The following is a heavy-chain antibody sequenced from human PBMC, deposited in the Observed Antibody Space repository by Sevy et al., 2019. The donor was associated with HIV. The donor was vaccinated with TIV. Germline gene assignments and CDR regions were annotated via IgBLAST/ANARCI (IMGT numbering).Heavy chain of an antibody. CDR3: AKDEEPALVVIFDY. J-gene: IGHJ4*02. CDR1: GFTFSSYA. Sequence: GGSLRLSCAASGFTFSSYAMSWVRQAPGKGLEWVSAISGSGGSTYYADSVKGRFTISMDNSKNTLYLQMNSPRAEDTAVYYCAKDEEPALVVIFDYWGQGTLVTVSS. CDR2: ISGSGGST. V-gene: IGHV3-23*01. D-gene: IGHD3-3*02.